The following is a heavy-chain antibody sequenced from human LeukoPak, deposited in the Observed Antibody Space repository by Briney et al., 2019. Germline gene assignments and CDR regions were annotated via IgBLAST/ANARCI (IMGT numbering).Heavy chain of an antibody. CDR3: AKAMYYYDRSGYAAAYYFDY. V-gene: IGHV3-23*01. CDR2: IGGSDGSR. J-gene: IGHJ4*02. Sequence: GGSLRLSCAASGFTFSTYAMSWVRQAPGKGLEWISGIGGSDGSRYYADSVKGRFIISSDNSKNTLYLQMNSLSADDTAVYYCAKAMYYYDRSGYAAAYYFDYWGQGTLVTVSS. CDR1: GFTFSTYA. D-gene: IGHD3-22*01.